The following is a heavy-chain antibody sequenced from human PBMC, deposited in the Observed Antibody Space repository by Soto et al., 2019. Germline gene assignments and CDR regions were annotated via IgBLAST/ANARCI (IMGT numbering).Heavy chain of an antibody. CDR2: IYYSGST. V-gene: IGHV4-30-4*01. D-gene: IGHD3-22*01. CDR3: AGQYYYDSSGYFHVDY. J-gene: IGHJ4*02. CDR1: GGSISSGDYY. Sequence: TLSLTCTVSGGSISSGDYYWSWIRQPPGKGLEWIGYIYYSGSTYYNPSLKSRVTISVDTSKNQFSLKLSSVTAADTAVYYCAGQYYYDSSGYFHVDYWGQGTLVTVSS.